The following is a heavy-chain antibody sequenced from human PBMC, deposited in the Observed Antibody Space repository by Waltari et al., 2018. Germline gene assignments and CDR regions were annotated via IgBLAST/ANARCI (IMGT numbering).Heavy chain of an antibody. J-gene: IGHJ3*02. CDR2: INIDGSVT. CDR1: GFMFTDHW. V-gene: IGHV3-74*01. CDR3: VRSLNFTSEM. Sequence: EVRLAESGGGLVQPGGYLRLSCAASGFMFTDHWMHWVRQAPGKGLVWVSHINIDGSVTNYGNAVQGRFTISRDNAKKTIYLQMNGLRAEDTALYYCVRSLNFTSEMWGQGTMVTVSS.